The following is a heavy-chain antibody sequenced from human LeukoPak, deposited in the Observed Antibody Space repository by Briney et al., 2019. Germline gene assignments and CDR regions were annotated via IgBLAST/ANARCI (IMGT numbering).Heavy chain of an antibody. Sequence: SETLSLTCAVYGGSFSGYYWSWIRQPPGKGLEWIGEINHSGSTNYNPSLKSRVTISVDTSKNQFSLKLSSVTAADTAVYFCARGGGSGTYYYYMDVWGKGTTVTISS. V-gene: IGHV4-34*01. J-gene: IGHJ6*03. CDR1: GGSFSGYY. CDR3: ARGGGSGTYYYYMDV. D-gene: IGHD6-19*01. CDR2: INHSGST.